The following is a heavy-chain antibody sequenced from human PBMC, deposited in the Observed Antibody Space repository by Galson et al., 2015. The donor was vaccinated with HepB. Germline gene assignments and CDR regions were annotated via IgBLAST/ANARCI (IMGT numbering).Heavy chain of an antibody. V-gene: IGHV3-7*03. CDR2: IKHDGSEQ. CDR3: ASLRAHNSGWFWDY. J-gene: IGHJ4*02. Sequence: SLRLSCAASGFNFRIYWMTWVRQTPDKGLEWVASIKHDGSEQYYVESVKGRFIISKDNAKNSVYLQMHSLRAEDTAVYHCASLRAHNSGWFWDYWGQGILVTVSS. D-gene: IGHD6-19*01. CDR1: GFNFRIYW.